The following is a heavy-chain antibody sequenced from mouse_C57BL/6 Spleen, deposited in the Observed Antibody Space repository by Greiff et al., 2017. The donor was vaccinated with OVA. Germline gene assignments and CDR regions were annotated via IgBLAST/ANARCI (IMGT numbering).Heavy chain of an antibody. CDR2: IDPNSGGT. Sequence: VQLQQPGAELVKPGASVKLSCKASGYTFTSYWMHWVKQRPGRGLEWIGRIDPNSGGTKYNEKFKSKATLTVDKPSSTAYMQLSSLTSEDSAVDYGARDYGSSYEYFDVWGTGTTVTVSS. CDR1: GYTFTSYW. CDR3: ARDYGSSYEYFDV. V-gene: IGHV1-72*01. D-gene: IGHD1-1*01. J-gene: IGHJ1*03.